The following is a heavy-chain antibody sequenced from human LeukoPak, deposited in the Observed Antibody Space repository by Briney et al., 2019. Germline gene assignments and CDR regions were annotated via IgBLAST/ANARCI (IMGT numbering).Heavy chain of an antibody. Sequence: GGSLRLSCAASGFTFSNVWMSWVRQAPGKGLEWVGRIKSKTDGGTTDYAAPVKGRFTISRDDSKNTLYLQMNSLKTEDTAVYYCTTDSPQVWGRCYCWGQGTLVTVSS. J-gene: IGHJ4*02. D-gene: IGHD3-16*01. CDR2: IKSKTDGGTT. V-gene: IGHV3-15*01. CDR3: TTDSPQVWGRCYC. CDR1: GFTFSNVW.